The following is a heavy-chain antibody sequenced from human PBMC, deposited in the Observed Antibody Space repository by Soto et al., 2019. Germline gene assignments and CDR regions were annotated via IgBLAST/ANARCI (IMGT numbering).Heavy chain of an antibody. CDR1: GYTFTGYY. D-gene: IGHD6-13*01. V-gene: IGHV1-2*04. CDR3: AREVGSSPTYFDY. CDR2: INPNSGGT. J-gene: IGHJ4*02. Sequence: QVQLVQSGAEVKKPGASVKVSCKASGYTFTGYYMHWVRQAPGQGLEWMGWINPNSGGTNYAQKFQGWVTMTRDTSTSTAYMKLSRLRSDDTAVYYCAREVGSSPTYFDYWGQGTLVTVSS.